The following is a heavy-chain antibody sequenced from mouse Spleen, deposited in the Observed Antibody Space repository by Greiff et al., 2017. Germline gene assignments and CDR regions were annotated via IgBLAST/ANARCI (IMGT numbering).Heavy chain of an antibody. Sequence: EVKLMESGGGLVQPGGSRKLSCAASGFTFSSFGMHWVRQAPEKGLEWVAYISSGSSTIYYADTVKGRFTISRDNPKNTLFLQMTSLRSEDTAMYYCTREGLYAMDYWGQGTSVTVSS. CDR1: GFTFSSFG. CDR2: ISSGSSTI. V-gene: IGHV5-17*02. CDR3: TREGLYAMDY. J-gene: IGHJ4*01.